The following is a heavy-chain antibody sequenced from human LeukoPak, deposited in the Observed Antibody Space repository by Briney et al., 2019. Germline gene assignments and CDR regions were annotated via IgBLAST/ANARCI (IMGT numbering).Heavy chain of an antibody. CDR3: AKDSDYDFWSGPVDY. V-gene: IGHV3-23*01. CDR1: GFTFSSYA. CDR2: ISDSGGST. Sequence: PGGSLRLSCAASGFTFSSYAMSWVRQAPGKGLEWVSAISDSGGSTYYADSVKGRFTISRDNSKNTLYLQMNSLRAEDTAVYYCAKDSDYDFWSGPVDYWGQGTLVTVSS. D-gene: IGHD3-3*01. J-gene: IGHJ4*02.